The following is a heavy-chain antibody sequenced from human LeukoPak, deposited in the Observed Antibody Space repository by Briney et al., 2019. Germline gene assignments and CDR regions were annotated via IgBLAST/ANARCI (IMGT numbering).Heavy chain of an antibody. J-gene: IGHJ4*02. D-gene: IGHD3-3*01. V-gene: IGHV3-30*02. CDR2: IRYDGSNK. Sequence: GGSLRLSCAASGFTFSSYGMHWVRQAPGKGLEWVAFIRYDGSNKYYADSVKGRFTISRDNSKNTLYLQMNSLRAEETAVYYCAKVRGGDFWSGYYTAYFDYWGQGTLVTVSS. CDR3: AKVRGGDFWSGYYTAYFDY. CDR1: GFTFSSYG.